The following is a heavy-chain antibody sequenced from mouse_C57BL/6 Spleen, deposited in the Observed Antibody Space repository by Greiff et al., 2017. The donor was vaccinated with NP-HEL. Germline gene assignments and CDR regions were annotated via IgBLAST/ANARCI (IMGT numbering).Heavy chain of an antibody. J-gene: IGHJ4*01. V-gene: IGHV1-22*01. D-gene: IGHD2-4*01. CDR1: GYTFTDYN. CDR2: INPNNGGT. CDR3: AREWDYDYDGYYAMDY. Sequence: EVQLQQSGPELVKPGASVKMSCKASGYTFTDYNMHWVKQSHGKSLEWIGYINPNNGGTSYNQKFKGKATLTVNKSSSTAYMELRSLTSEDSAVYYCAREWDYDYDGYYAMDYWGQGTSVTVSS.